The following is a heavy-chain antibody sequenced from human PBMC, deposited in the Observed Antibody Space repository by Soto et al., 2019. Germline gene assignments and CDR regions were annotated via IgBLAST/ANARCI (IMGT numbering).Heavy chain of an antibody. D-gene: IGHD6-19*01. CDR3: ARALEWLRSTPYSSGWKGHY. Sequence: PGGSLRLSCAASGFTFSSYGMHWVRQAPGKGLEWVAVIWYDGSNKYYADSVKGRFTISRDNSKNTLYLQMNSLRAEDTAVYYCARALEWLRSTPYSSGWKGHYWGQGTLVTVSS. CDR2: IWYDGSNK. CDR1: GFTFSSYG. V-gene: IGHV3-33*01. J-gene: IGHJ4*02.